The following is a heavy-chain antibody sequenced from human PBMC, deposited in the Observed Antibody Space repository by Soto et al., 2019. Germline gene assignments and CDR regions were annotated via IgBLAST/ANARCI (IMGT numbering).Heavy chain of an antibody. Sequence: ASVKVSCKASGYTFTSYDINWVRQAPGQRLEWMGWINAGNGNTKYSQKFQGRVTITRDTSASTAYMELSSLRSEDTAVYYCARSRSGGSWGGYYGMDVWGQGTTVTVSS. CDR1: GYTFTSYD. CDR2: INAGNGNT. D-gene: IGHD2-15*01. J-gene: IGHJ6*02. V-gene: IGHV1-3*01. CDR3: ARSRSGGSWGGYYGMDV.